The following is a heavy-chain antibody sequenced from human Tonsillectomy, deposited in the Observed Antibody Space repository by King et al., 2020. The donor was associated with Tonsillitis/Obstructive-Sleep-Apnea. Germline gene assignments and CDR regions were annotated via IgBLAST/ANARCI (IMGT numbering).Heavy chain of an antibody. CDR3: ARESPFGYFDL. Sequence: VQLQESGPGLVKPSETLSLTCTVSGGSISSYYWSWIRQPPGKGLEWIGYIYYSGSTNYNPSLKSRVTISVDTSKNQFSLKLSSVTAADTAVYYCARESPFGYFDLWGRGTLVTVSS. V-gene: IGHV4-59*01. D-gene: IGHD3-16*01. CDR2: IYYSGST. CDR1: GGSISSYY. J-gene: IGHJ2*01.